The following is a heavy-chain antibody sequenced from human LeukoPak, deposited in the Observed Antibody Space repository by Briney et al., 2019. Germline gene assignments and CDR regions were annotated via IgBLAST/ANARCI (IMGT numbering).Heavy chain of an antibody. CDR2: INHSGST. CDR1: GGSFSGYY. J-gene: IGHJ5*02. V-gene: IGHV4-34*01. Sequence: SETLSLTCAVYGGSFSGYYWSWIRQPPGKGLEWIGEINHSGSTNYNPSLKSRVTISVDTSKNQFSLKLSSVTAADTAVYYCAREARVRYCGGGSCYSRWFDPWGQGTLVTVSS. CDR3: AREARVRYCGGGSCYSRWFDP. D-gene: IGHD2-15*01.